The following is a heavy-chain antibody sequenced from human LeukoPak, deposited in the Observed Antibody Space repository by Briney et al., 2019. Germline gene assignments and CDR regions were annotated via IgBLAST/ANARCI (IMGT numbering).Heavy chain of an antibody. CDR2: IYYSGST. V-gene: IGHV4-31*03. CDR1: GGSISSGGYY. Sequence: SQTLSLTCTVSGGSISSGGYYWSWIRQHPGKGLEWIGYIYYSGSTYYNPSLKSRVTISVDTSKDQFSLKLSSVTAADTAVYYCARTGAVAAQKRSYFDYWGQGTLVTVSS. J-gene: IGHJ4*02. CDR3: ARTGAVAAQKRSYFDY. D-gene: IGHD6-19*01.